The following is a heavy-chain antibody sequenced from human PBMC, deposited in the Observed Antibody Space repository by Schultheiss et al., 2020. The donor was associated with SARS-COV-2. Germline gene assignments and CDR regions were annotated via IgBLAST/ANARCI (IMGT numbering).Heavy chain of an antibody. CDR2: ISSSSSYI. J-gene: IGHJ4*02. Sequence: GGSLRLSCAASGFTFSSYAMSWVRQAPGKGLEWVSSISSSSSYIYYADSVKGRFTISRDNSKNTLYLQMNSLRAEDTAVYYCARVRDIGYCSSTSCYTIDYWGQGTLVTVSS. V-gene: IGHV3-21*04. CDR3: ARVRDIGYCSSTSCYTIDY. D-gene: IGHD2-2*01. CDR1: GFTFSSYA.